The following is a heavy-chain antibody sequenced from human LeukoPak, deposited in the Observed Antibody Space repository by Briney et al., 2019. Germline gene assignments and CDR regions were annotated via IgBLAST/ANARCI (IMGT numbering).Heavy chain of an antibody. CDR1: GFTFSSYG. Sequence: GGSLRLSCASSGFTFSSYGMHWVRQAPGKGLEWVAVISYDGSNKYYADTLKGRFTISRDNSTNTLYLQLHSLRAEDTAVYYCAKDLRLGYSSSWYYFDYWGHRTLVTVSS. CDR3: AKDLRLGYSSSWYYFDY. V-gene: IGHV3-30*18. CDR2: ISYDGSNK. D-gene: IGHD6-13*01. J-gene: IGHJ4*01.